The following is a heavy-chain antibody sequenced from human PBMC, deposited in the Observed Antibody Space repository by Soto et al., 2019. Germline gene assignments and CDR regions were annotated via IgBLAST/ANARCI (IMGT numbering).Heavy chain of an antibody. Sequence: QVQLVQSGAEVKKPGSSVKVSCKASGGTFSSYAISWVRQAPGQGLEWMGGIIPIFGTANYAQKFQGRGTITADESMGEAYMELSRLRSEDTAAYYCASGGGEGGYYSYYGIDVWGQGTTVSVSS. J-gene: IGHJ6*02. D-gene: IGHD3-10*01. CDR2: IIPIFGTA. CDR3: ASGGGEGGYYSYYGIDV. V-gene: IGHV1-69*01. CDR1: GGTFSSYA.